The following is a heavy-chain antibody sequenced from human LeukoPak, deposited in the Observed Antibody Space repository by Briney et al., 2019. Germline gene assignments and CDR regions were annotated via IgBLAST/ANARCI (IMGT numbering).Heavy chain of an antibody. Sequence: TGGSLRLPCAASGFTFSSYSMNWVRQAPGKGLEWVSSISSSSSYIYYADSVKGRFTISRDNAKNSLYLQMNSLSAEDTAVYYCARVLGVYYDSSGSLDYWGQGTLVTVSS. CDR2: ISSSSSYI. CDR1: GFTFSSYS. D-gene: IGHD3-22*01. CDR3: ARVLGVYYDSSGSLDY. V-gene: IGHV3-21*01. J-gene: IGHJ4*02.